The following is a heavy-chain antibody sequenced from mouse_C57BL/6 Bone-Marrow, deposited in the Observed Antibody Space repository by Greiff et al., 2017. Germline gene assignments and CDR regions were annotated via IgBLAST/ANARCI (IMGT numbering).Heavy chain of an antibody. D-gene: IGHD2-13*01. CDR2: ISDGGSYT. CDR3: ARPRLGYFDF. J-gene: IGHJ2*01. Sequence: EVQLMESGGGLVKPGGSLKLSCAASGFTFSSYAMSWVRQTPEKRLEWVATISDGGSYTYYPDNVKGLFTISRDNDKHNLYLQMSHLRSEDTALYYCARPRLGYFDFWGRGTTLAVSS. CDR1: GFTFSSYA. V-gene: IGHV5-4*01.